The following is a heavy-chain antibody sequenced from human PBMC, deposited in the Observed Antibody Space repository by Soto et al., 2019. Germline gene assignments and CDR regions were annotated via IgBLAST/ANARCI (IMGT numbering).Heavy chain of an antibody. CDR3: ETPGVDSRFSFDC. Sequence: GGSLRLSCAASGFTFTTFSSYWMHWVRQTPGQGLVWVSRINGDGSRATYADSVKGRFTISRDNAQNTLYLQMDSLRAEDTANYYCETPGVDSRFSFDCWGREPRSPSPQ. J-gene: IGHJ4*02. V-gene: IGHV3-74*01. D-gene: IGHD5-12*01. CDR2: INGDGSRA. CDR1: GFTFTTFSSYW.